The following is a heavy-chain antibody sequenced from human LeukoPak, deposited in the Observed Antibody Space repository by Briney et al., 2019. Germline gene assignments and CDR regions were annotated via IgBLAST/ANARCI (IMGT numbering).Heavy chain of an antibody. CDR3: ARERRYNWNDDY. J-gene: IGHJ4*02. Sequence: PSETLSLTCTVSGGSISSYYWSWVRQPPGKGLEWIGYIYYSGSTNYNPSLTSRVTISVDTSKNQFSLKLSSVTAADTAVYYCARERRYNWNDDYWGQGTLVTVSS. D-gene: IGHD1-1*01. CDR1: GGSISSYY. CDR2: IYYSGST. V-gene: IGHV4-59*01.